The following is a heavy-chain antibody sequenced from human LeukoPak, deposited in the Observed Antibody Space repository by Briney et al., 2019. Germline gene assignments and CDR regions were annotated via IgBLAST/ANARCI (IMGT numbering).Heavy chain of an antibody. CDR1: GYSFTNYN. CDR2: IKPSGDNT. V-gene: IGHV1-46*01. D-gene: IGHD6-13*01. CDR3: ATTPRPRGSSSRWGGNHYYYYMDD. J-gene: IGHJ4*02. Sequence: GASVKVSCKTSGYSFTNYNLHWVRQAPGQRLEWMGIIKPSGDNTNNAQKFQARVTMTRDMSASTVYMELSSLTSDDTAMYYCATTPRPRGSSSRWGGNHYYYYMDDWGQGTLVTVSS.